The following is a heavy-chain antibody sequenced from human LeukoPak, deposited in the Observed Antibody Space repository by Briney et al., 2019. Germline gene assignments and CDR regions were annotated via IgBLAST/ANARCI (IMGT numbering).Heavy chain of an antibody. D-gene: IGHD3-10*02. CDR3: ARECSGSDILDY. J-gene: IGHJ4*02. Sequence: GGSLRLSCAASGFTFNDYGMHWVRQAPGKGLEWVAVIWYDGSNKYYADSVKGRFTISRDNSKNTLYLQMNSLGAEDTAVYYCARECSGSDILDYCGQGALVTVSS. V-gene: IGHV3-33*01. CDR1: GFTFNDYG. CDR2: IWYDGSNK.